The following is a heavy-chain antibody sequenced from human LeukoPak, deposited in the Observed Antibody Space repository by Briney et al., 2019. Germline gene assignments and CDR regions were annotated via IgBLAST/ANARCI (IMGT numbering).Heavy chain of an antibody. Sequence: GEPLKISCKGSGYSFTSYWIGWVRQMPGKGLEWMGIIYPGDSDTRYSPSFQGKVTISADKSISTAYLQWSSLKASDTAMYYCATLITDTAMVPDAYYFDYWGQGTLVTVSS. J-gene: IGHJ4*02. V-gene: IGHV5-51*01. CDR1: GYSFTSYW. D-gene: IGHD5-18*01. CDR2: IYPGDSDT. CDR3: ATLITDTAMVPDAYYFDY.